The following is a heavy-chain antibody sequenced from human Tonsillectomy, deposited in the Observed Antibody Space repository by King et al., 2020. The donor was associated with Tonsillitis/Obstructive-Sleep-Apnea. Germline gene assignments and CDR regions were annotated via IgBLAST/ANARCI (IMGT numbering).Heavy chain of an antibody. J-gene: IGHJ2*01. CDR2: ISSSSSYT. Sequence: VQLVESGGGLVKPGGSLRLSCAASGFTFSDYYMSWIRQAPGKGLECVSYISSSSSYTNYADSVKGRFTISRDNAKNSLYLQMNSLRAEDTAVYYCAGAVVPAAPWTYWYFDLWGRGTLVTVSS. V-gene: IGHV3-11*05. CDR1: GFTFSDYY. D-gene: IGHD2-2*01. CDR3: AGAVVPAAPWTYWYFDL.